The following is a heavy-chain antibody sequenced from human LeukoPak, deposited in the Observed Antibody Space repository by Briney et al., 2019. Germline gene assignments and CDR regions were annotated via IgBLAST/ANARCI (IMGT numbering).Heavy chain of an antibody. CDR2: IYYSGGT. J-gene: IGHJ4*02. CDR3: ARDEGGSYFNY. V-gene: IGHV4-39*01. CDR1: GGSISSSSYY. D-gene: IGHD1-26*01. Sequence: SETLSLTXTVSGGSISSSSYYWGWIRQPPGKGLEWIGSIYYSGGTYYNPSLKSRVTISVDTSKNQFSLKLSSVTAADTAVYYCARDEGGSYFNYWGQGTLVTVSS.